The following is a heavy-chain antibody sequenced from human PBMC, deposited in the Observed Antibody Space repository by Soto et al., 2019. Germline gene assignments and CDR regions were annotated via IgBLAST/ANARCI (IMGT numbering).Heavy chain of an antibody. CDR1: GYSFTSYD. Sequence: QVQLVQSGAEVKKPGSSVKVSCKASGYSFTSYDVNWVRQATGQGLEWMGWVNPKSGDTVYAEKSQCRVSLTTSTSSSTAYLELSGLTSEDTAIYYCARYPFTSYCSDGVCSYDAFDIWGQGTMVTVSS. CDR2: VNPKSGDT. J-gene: IGHJ3*02. CDR3: ARYPFTSYCSDGVCSYDAFDI. D-gene: IGHD2-15*01. V-gene: IGHV1-8*01.